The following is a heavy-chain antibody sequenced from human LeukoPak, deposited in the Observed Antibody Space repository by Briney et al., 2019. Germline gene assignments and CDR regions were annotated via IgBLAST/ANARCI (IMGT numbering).Heavy chain of an antibody. V-gene: IGHV3-7*01. J-gene: IGHJ4*02. D-gene: IGHD5-24*01. CDR1: GLTFRSYW. CDR3: VRERDGRFFDY. Sequence: GGSLRLSCAVSGLTFRSYWMSWVRQAPGKGLEWVANINQEGSEKYFVDSVRGRFTISRDNAKNSLHLQMNTLRAEDTAVYYCVRERDGRFFDYWGQGTLVTVSS. CDR2: INQEGSEK.